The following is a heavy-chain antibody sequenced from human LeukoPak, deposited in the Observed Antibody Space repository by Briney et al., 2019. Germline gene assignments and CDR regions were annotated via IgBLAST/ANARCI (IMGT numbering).Heavy chain of an antibody. Sequence: GGSLRLSCAASGFTFSSYSMNWVRQAPGKGPEWVSSISSSSSYIYYADSVKGRFTISRDNAKNSLYLQMNSLRAEDTAVYYCARDGRMYSSSWYFGTTNWFDPWGQGTLVTVSS. CDR3: ARDGRMYSSSWYFGTTNWFDP. CDR2: ISSSSSYI. V-gene: IGHV3-21*01. CDR1: GFTFSSYS. D-gene: IGHD6-13*01. J-gene: IGHJ5*02.